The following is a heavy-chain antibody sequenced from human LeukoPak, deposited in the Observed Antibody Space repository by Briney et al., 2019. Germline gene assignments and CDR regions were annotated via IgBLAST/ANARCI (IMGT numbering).Heavy chain of an antibody. Sequence: SGPALVKPTQTLTLTCTFSGFSLSTTKMCVNWIRRPPGKALEWLARIDWDDDKYFSTSLKTRLTISKDTSKNQVVLTMTNMDPVDTATYYCARILAGPDYFDYWGQGTLVTVSS. CDR2: IDWDDDK. CDR3: ARILAGPDYFDY. V-gene: IGHV2-70*11. CDR1: GFSLSTTKMC. J-gene: IGHJ4*02.